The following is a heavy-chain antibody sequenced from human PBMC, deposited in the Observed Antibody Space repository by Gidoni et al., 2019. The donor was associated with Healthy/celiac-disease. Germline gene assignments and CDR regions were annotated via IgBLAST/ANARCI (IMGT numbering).Heavy chain of an antibody. D-gene: IGHD3-22*01. CDR1: GGSISSYY. Sequence: QVQLQESGPGLVKPSETLSLTCTVSGGSISSYYWSWIRQPPGKGLEWIGYIYYSGSTNYNPSLKSRVTISVDTSKNQFSLKLSSVTAADTAVYYCARSPPYYYDSSGAPAFDYWGQGTLVTVSS. J-gene: IGHJ4*02. V-gene: IGHV4-59*01. CDR3: ARSPPYYYDSSGAPAFDY. CDR2: IYYSGST.